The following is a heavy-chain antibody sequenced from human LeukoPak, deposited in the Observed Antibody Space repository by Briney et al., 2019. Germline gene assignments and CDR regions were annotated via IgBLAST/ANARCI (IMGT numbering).Heavy chain of an antibody. CDR1: GFVVNSKY. D-gene: IGHD2-21*01. Sequence: GGSLRLSCAASGFVVNSKYMSWIRQAPGKELEWVSVMYSGGTAFYSDSVRGRFTISRDNSKNTLYLQMSGLKVEDTAVYYCARSIPGPHCGGDGCPPTLTPFDLWGQGTLVTVSS. CDR2: MYSGGTA. V-gene: IGHV3-53*01. J-gene: IGHJ4*02. CDR3: ARSIPGPHCGGDGCPPTLTPFDL.